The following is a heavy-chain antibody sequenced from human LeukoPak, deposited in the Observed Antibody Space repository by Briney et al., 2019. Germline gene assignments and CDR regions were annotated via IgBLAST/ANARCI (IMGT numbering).Heavy chain of an antibody. CDR2: ISSSGSTI. CDR1: GFTFSSYE. J-gene: IGHJ4*02. CDR3: ATTMVRGFYMDY. Sequence: GGSLRLSCAASGFTFSSYEMNWVRQAPGKGLEWVSYISSSGSTIYYADSVKGRFTISRDNAKNSLYLQVNSLRAEDTAVYYCATTMVRGFYMDYWGQGTLVTVSS. D-gene: IGHD3-10*01. V-gene: IGHV3-48*03.